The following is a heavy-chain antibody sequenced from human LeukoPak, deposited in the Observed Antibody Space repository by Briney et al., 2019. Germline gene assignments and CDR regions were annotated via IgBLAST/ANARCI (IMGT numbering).Heavy chain of an antibody. CDR2: ISSSNSYI. V-gene: IGHV3-21*04. CDR3: AKDHSWDSWGYV. CDR1: GFTFSSYS. J-gene: IGHJ6*04. Sequence: PGGSLRLSCAASGFTFSSYSMNWVRQAPGKGLEWVSSISSSNSYIYYADSVKGRFTISRDNAKNSLYLQMNTLRAEDTAVYYCAKDHSWDSWGYVWGKGTTVTVSS. D-gene: IGHD7-27*01.